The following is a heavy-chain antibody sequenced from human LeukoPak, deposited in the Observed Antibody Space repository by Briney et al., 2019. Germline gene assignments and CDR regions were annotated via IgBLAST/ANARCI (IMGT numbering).Heavy chain of an antibody. Sequence: ASVKVSCKASGGTFSSDAISWVRRAPGQGLEWMGGIIPIFGTANYAQKFQGRVTITADESTSTAYMELSSLRSEDTAVYYCARDHKQLNRYSSWEDWFDPWGQGTLVTVSS. CDR1: GGTFSSDA. V-gene: IGHV1-69*13. D-gene: IGHD6-13*01. J-gene: IGHJ5*02. CDR3: ARDHKQLNRYSSWEDWFDP. CDR2: IIPIFGTA.